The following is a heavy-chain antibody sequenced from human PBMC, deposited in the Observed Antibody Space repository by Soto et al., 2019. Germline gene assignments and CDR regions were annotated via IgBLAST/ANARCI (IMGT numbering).Heavy chain of an antibody. D-gene: IGHD4-4*01. CDR2: ISFDGSNK. J-gene: IGHJ6*02. CDR3: AKESATVAYGMDV. V-gene: IGHV3-30*18. Sequence: PGGSLRLSCAASGFIFSSYGMHWVRQAPGKGLEWVAVISFDGSNKYYADSVKGRFTISRDNSKNTLYLQMNSLRAEDTAIYYCAKESATVAYGMDVWGQGTTVTVSS. CDR1: GFIFSSYG.